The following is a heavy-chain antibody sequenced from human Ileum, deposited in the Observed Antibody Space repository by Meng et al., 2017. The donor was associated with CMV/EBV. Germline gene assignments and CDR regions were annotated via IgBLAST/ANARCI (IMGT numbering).Heavy chain of an antibody. D-gene: IGHD3-16*01. CDR2: IKAGSGNT. CDR3: ARLTLTLRGHTYYEY. Sequence: YKFTNYAIHWVRTAPGQGLVWMGWIKAGSGNTKYTQKFQDRVNHTRDTSAATAYKELNRLRSESKAVYFCARLTLTLRGHTYYEYWGQGTLVTVSS. J-gene: IGHJ4*02. CDR1: YKFTNYA. V-gene: IGHV1-3*01.